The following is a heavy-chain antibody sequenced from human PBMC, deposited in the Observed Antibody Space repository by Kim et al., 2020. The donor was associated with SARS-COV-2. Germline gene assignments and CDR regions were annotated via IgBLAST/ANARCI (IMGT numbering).Heavy chain of an antibody. V-gene: IGHV4-59*12. J-gene: IGHJ6*02. CDR1: GGSISSYY. Sequence: SETLSLTCTVSGGSISSYYWSWIRQPPGKGLEWIGYIYYSGSTNYNPSLKSRVTISVDTSKNQFSLKLSSVTAADTAVYYCARDFKVAGTYYYYYYGMDVWGQGTTVTVSS. CDR3: ARDFKVAGTYYYYYYGMDV. D-gene: IGHD6-19*01. CDR2: IYYSGST.